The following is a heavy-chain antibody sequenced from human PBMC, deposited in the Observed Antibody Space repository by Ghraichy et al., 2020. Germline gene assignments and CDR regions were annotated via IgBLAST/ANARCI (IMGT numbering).Heavy chain of an antibody. J-gene: IGHJ6*02. CDR1: GFTFSNAW. CDR2: IKSKTDGGTT. D-gene: IGHD2-2*01. V-gene: IGHV3-15*01. CDR3: TTFYYCSSTSCYGYYYYGMDV. Sequence: GGSLRLSCAASGFTFSNAWMSWVRQAPGKGLEWVGRIKSKTDGGTTDYAAPVKGRFTISRDDSKNTLYLQMNSLKTEDTAVYYCTTFYYCSSTSCYGYYYYGMDVWGQGTTVTVS.